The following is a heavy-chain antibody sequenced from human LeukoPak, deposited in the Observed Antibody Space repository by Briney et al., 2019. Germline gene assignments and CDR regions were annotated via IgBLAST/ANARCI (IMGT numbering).Heavy chain of an antibody. D-gene: IGHD6-19*01. CDR2: ISWNSGSI. J-gene: IGHJ5*02. CDR3: AKDSSNGWYGNWFDP. V-gene: IGHV3-9*01. Sequence: ISWNSGSIGYADSVKGRFTISRDNAKNSLYLQMNSLRAEDTALYYCAKDSSNGWYGNWFDPWGQGTLVTVSS.